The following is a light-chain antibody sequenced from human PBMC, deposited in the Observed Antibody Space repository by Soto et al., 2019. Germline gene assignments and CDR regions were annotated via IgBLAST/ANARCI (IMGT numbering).Light chain of an antibody. CDR3: QKYNSAPRT. V-gene: IGKV1-27*01. J-gene: IGKJ1*01. CDR1: QGISNF. Sequence: DSQKTPAPSSPSASVGDRVTNTCRASQGISNFLAWYQQKPGRVPKVVIYGASTLQSGVPSRFSGSGSGTDFTLTISSLQPEDVATYYCQKYNSAPRTFGPGTKVDIK. CDR2: GAS.